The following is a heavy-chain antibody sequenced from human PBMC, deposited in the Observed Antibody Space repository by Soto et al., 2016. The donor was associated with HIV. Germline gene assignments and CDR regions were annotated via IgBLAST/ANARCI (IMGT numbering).Heavy chain of an antibody. V-gene: IGHV3-33*01. J-gene: IGHJ4*02. CDR3: ARTRRGXYYYFDY. CDR1: GFTFSSYG. D-gene: IGHD1-26*01. Sequence: VQLLESGGGLVQPGRSLRLSCAASGFTFSSYGMHWVRQAPGKGLEWVALIWYDGSNKYYADSVKGRFIISRDNSKNTLHLQMNSLRAEDTAVYYCARTRRGXYYYFDYWGQGTLVTVSS. CDR2: IWYDGSNK.